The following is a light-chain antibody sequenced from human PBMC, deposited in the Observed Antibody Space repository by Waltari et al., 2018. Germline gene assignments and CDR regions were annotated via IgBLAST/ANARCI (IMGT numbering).Light chain of an antibody. J-gene: IGLJ3*02. CDR1: ELPRRY. Sequence: SYELTQPPSVSVSPGQTATITCSGDELPRRYVYWYQVRPGQAPLLIIYKDNKRPSGIPERFSGSTSGTTVTLTIGGVQAEDEADYHCQSADSDERVVFGEGTKLTVL. CDR2: KDN. V-gene: IGLV3-25*03. CDR3: QSADSDERVV.